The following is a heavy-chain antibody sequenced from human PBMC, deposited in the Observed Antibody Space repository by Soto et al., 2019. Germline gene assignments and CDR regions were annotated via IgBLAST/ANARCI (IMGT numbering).Heavy chain of an antibody. D-gene: IGHD2-15*01. Sequence: GGSLRLSCAASGFTFSSYGMHWVRQAPGKGLEWVAVIWYDGSNKYYADSVKGRLTISRDNSKNTLYLQMNSLRAEDTAVYYCARGLSGGRTYYYYYYGMDVWGQGTTVTVSS. CDR1: GFTFSSYG. J-gene: IGHJ6*02. CDR3: ARGLSGGRTYYYYYYGMDV. CDR2: IWYDGSNK. V-gene: IGHV3-33*01.